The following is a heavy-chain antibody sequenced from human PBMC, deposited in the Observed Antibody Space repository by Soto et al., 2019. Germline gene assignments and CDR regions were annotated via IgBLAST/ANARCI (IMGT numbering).Heavy chain of an antibody. D-gene: IGHD3-22*01. CDR1: GYTFTSYY. CDR3: ARVSYYDSSGYPEYGMAV. CDR2: INPSGGST. Sequence: ASVKVSCKASGYTFTSYYMHWVRQAPGQGLEWMGIINPSGGSTSYAQKFQGRVTMTRDTSTSTVYMELSSLRSEDTAVYYCARVSYYDSSGYPEYGMAVWGQGTTVTVSS. V-gene: IGHV1-46*01. J-gene: IGHJ6*02.